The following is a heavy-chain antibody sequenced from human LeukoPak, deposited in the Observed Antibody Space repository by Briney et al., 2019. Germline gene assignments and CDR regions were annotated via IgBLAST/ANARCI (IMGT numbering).Heavy chain of an antibody. CDR3: AREGSQVPAAKGGFDP. Sequence: PSESLSLTCAVYGGSFSGYYWSWIRQPPGKGLEWIGDINLSGSTNYNPSLKSRVTISVDQAKNQFALKLSSGTAADTALHYCAREGSQVPAAKGGFDPWGQGTLVTVSS. V-gene: IGHV4-34*01. CDR1: GGSFSGYY. D-gene: IGHD2-2*01. CDR2: INLSGST. J-gene: IGHJ5*02.